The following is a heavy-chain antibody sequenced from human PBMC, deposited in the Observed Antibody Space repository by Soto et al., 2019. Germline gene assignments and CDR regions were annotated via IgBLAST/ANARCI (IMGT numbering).Heavy chain of an antibody. CDR2: IKQDGSEK. J-gene: IGHJ4*02. CDR3: ARATYTSSYHFDS. CDR1: GFTFSSYW. V-gene: IGHV3-7*03. Sequence: EVHLVESGGDLVQPGGSLRLSCAASGFTFSSYWMNWVRQAPGKGLEWVGFIKQDGSEKYYVDSVKGRFTISRDNAKQSLYLQMDTLRVEDTAVYYCARATYTSSYHFDSWGQGTLVTVSS. D-gene: IGHD6-6*01.